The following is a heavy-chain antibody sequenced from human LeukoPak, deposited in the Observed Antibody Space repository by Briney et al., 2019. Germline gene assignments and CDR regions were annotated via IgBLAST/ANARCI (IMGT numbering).Heavy chain of an antibody. CDR1: GGSFSGYY. Sequence: SETLSLTCAVYGGSFSGYYWSWIRQPPGKGLEWIGEINHSGSTNYNPSLKSRVTISVDTSKNQFSLKLSSVTAADTAEYYCARGSRGIVVVPAAMRQRGWYYDLWGRGTLVTVSS. CDR2: INHSGST. CDR3: ARGSRGIVVVPAAMRQRGWYYDL. V-gene: IGHV4-34*01. D-gene: IGHD2-2*01. J-gene: IGHJ2*01.